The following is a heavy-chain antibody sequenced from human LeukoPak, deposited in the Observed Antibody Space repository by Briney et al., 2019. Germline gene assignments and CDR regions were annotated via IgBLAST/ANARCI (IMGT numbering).Heavy chain of an antibody. J-gene: IGHJ4*02. V-gene: IGHV3-23*01. D-gene: IGHD3-9*01. Sequence: GGSLRLSCAASGFTFSNYAMSWVRQAPGKGLEWVSAITGSGGSTYYADSVKGRFTISRDNSKNTLYLQMNSLRAEDTAVYYCAKWGDYDVLAGYYDPDYWGQGTLVTVSS. CDR3: AKWGDYDVLAGYYDPDY. CDR1: GFTFSNYA. CDR2: ITGSGGST.